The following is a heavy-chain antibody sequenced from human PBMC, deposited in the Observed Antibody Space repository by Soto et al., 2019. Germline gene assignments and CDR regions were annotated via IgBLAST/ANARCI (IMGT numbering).Heavy chain of an antibody. V-gene: IGHV4-39*07. CDR1: GGSISSSSYY. CDR3: ARDPATAAREVYFDY. Sequence: PSETLSLTCTVSGGSISSSSYYWGWIRQPPGKGLEWIGSIYYSGSTNYNPSLKSRVTISVDTSKNQFSLKLSSVTAADTAVYYCARDPATAAREVYFDYWGQGTLVTVSS. D-gene: IGHD2-2*01. CDR2: IYYSGST. J-gene: IGHJ4*02.